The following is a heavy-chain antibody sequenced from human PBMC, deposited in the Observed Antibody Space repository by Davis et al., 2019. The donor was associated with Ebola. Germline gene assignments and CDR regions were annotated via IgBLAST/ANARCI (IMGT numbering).Heavy chain of an antibody. J-gene: IGHJ4*02. CDR1: GFKFSTYW. Sequence: PGGSLRLSCAASGFKFSTYWMSWVRQAPGKGLEWVANIKQDGSAKYYADSMKGRFTISRDNSKNTLYLQMNSLRAEDTAVYYCARAGEGLLRTNWVYFDYWGQGTLVTVSS. D-gene: IGHD7-27*01. CDR2: IKQDGSAK. CDR3: ARAGEGLLRTNWVYFDY. V-gene: IGHV3-7*01.